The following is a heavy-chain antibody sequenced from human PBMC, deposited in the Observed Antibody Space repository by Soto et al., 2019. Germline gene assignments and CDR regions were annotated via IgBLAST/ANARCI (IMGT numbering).Heavy chain of an antibody. CDR1: GFTFSSYA. CDR2: ISGSGGST. Sequence: EVQLLESGGGLVQPGGSLRLSCAASGFTFSSYAMNWVRQAPGKGLEWVSAISGSGGSTYYADSVKGRFTISRDNSKNTLYLQMNSLRAEDTAVYYRAKGAVFRGVYDLDYWGQGTLVTVSS. J-gene: IGHJ4*02. V-gene: IGHV3-23*01. CDR3: AKGAVFRGVYDLDY. D-gene: IGHD3-10*01.